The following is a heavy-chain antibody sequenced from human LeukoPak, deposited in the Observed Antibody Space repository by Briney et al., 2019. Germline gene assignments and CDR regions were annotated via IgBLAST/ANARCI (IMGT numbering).Heavy chain of an antibody. V-gene: IGHV3-33*01. Sequence: GGSLRLSCATSGFTFSRLGMQWVRQAPGKGLEWVAVIWYDGTNKYYADSVKGRFTISRDNSKNTLYLQMNSLRAEDTAVYYCARDQRGFSYSKYYFDYWGQGTLVTVSS. J-gene: IGHJ4*02. CDR2: IWYDGTNK. D-gene: IGHD5-18*01. CDR1: GFTFSRLG. CDR3: ARDQRGFSYSKYYFDY.